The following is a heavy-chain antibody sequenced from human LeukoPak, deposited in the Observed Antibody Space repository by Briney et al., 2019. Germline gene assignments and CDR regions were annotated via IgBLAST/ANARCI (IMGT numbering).Heavy chain of an antibody. CDR2: IYYSGST. Sequence: SETLSLTCTVSGGSISSYYWSWIRQPPGKGLEWIGYIYYSGSTNYNPSLKSRVTISVDTSKNRFSLKLSSVTAADTAVYYCAREVVYCSSTSCYSGVDPWGQGTLVTVSS. CDR1: GGSISSYY. J-gene: IGHJ5*02. CDR3: AREVVYCSSTSCYSGVDP. V-gene: IGHV4-59*01. D-gene: IGHD2-2*02.